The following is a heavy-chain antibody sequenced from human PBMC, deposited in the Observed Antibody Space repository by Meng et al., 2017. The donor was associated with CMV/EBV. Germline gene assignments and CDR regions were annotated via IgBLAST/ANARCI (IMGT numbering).Heavy chain of an antibody. V-gene: IGHV1-8*01. J-gene: IGHJ6*01. CDR1: GYTFTSHD. D-gene: IGHD2/OR15-2a*01. Sequence: ASVQVSCKASGYTFTSHDINWVRQATGQGLEWMGWMNPNSGNTGYAQKFQGRVNMTRNTSISTAYMELSSLRSEDTAVYYCARVSGGAYGMDVWGQGTTVTVSS. CDR3: ARVSGGAYGMDV. CDR2: MNPNSGNT.